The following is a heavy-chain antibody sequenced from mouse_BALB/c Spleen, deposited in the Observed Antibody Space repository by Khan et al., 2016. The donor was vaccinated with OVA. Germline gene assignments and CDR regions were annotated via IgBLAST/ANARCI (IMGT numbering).Heavy chain of an antibody. V-gene: IGHV14-3*02. CDR2: IDPPNGNT. J-gene: IGHJ2*01. Sequence: VQLKQSGAELVKSGATVKLSCTASGHTIKNNYMHWLKQWPEQGLEWIGRIDPPNGNTKYDQKFKDKSTLTADKSSNTAYLQLSSLTSEDTAVYYCARMVRKWGQGTILTVS. D-gene: IGHD2-3*01. CDR3: ARMVRK. CDR1: GHTIKNNY.